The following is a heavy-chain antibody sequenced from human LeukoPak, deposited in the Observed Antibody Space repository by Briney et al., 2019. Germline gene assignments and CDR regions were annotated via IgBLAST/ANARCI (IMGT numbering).Heavy chain of an antibody. Sequence: SGGSLRLSCAASGFTFTNDWMNWVRQAPGKGLERVARIKSNIDGGTTDYAAPVKGRFTISRDDSKNTLFLQMNSLKTEDTAVYYCTTGGNVIVVGTRAFGIWGQGTMVTVSS. CDR3: TTGGNVIVVGTRAFGI. CDR1: GFTFTNDW. V-gene: IGHV3-15*07. J-gene: IGHJ3*02. D-gene: IGHD6-19*01. CDR2: IKSNIDGGTT.